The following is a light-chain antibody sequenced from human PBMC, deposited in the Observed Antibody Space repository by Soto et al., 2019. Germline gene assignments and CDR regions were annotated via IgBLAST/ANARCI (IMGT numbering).Light chain of an antibody. Sequence: QSVLTQPPSVSEAPRQRVTISCSGSSSNIGNNAVHWYQQLPGKAPKLLIYYDDLLPSGVSDRFSGSKSGTSASLAIRGLQSEDDADYYCAAWDDSLNWPVFGGGTKLTVL. V-gene: IGLV1-36*01. CDR1: SSNIGNNA. CDR2: YDD. CDR3: AAWDDSLNWPV. J-gene: IGLJ3*02.